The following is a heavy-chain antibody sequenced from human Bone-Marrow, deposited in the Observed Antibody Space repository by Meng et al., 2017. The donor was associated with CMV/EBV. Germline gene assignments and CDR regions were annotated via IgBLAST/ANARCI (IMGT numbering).Heavy chain of an antibody. CDR3: ARDSFGDYSMKS. CDR2: ISTSGNTI. J-gene: IGHJ5*02. CDR1: GFTFSEYY. Sequence: CAASGFTFSEYYMSWIRQAPGKGLEWFSYISTSGNTIYYADSVKGRFTVSRDNANNSVYLQMDSLRAEDTAMYYCARDSFGDYSMKSWGQGTLVTVSS. D-gene: IGHD4-17*01. V-gene: IGHV3-11*01.